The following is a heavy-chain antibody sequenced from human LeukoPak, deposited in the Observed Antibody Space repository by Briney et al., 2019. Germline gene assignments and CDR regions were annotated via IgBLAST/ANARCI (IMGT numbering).Heavy chain of an antibody. CDR1: GFTVSSNY. J-gene: IGHJ4*02. CDR3: ARGGHILTGYYLFDY. Sequence: GGSLRLSCAASGFTVSSNYMSWVRHAPGKGLEWVSGINWNGGSTGYADSVKGRFTISRDNAKNSLYLQMNSLRAEDTALYYCARGGHILTGYYLFDYWGQGTLVTVSS. D-gene: IGHD3-9*01. V-gene: IGHV3-20*04. CDR2: INWNGGST.